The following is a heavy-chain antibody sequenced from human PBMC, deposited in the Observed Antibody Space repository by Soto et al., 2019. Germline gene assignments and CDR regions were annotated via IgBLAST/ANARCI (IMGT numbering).Heavy chain of an antibody. CDR3: ARGYKDGTNGVCYTGSYYYMDV. D-gene: IGHD2-8*01. CDR1: GYTFTSYD. V-gene: IGHV1-8*01. J-gene: IGHJ6*03. Sequence: ASVKVSCKASGYTFTSYDINWVRQATGQGLEWMGWMNPNSGNTGYAQKFQGRVTMTRNTSLSTDYMEQRSLRYEDTAVYYCARGYKDGTNGVCYTGSYYYMDVWGKGTTVTVSS. CDR2: MNPNSGNT.